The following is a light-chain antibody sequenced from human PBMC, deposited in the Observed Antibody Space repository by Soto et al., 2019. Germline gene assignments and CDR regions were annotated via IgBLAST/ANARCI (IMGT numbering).Light chain of an antibody. J-gene: IGLJ2*01. CDR2: EVS. Sequence: QSALTQPPSVSGSPGQSVTISCTGTSSDVGDSNRISWYQQPPGTAPKLMVYEVSNRPSGVPDRFSGSKSGNTASLTISGLQAEDEADYYCSSYTSPNTFLFGGGTKLTVL. CDR1: SSDVGDSNR. CDR3: SSYTSPNTFL. V-gene: IGLV2-18*02.